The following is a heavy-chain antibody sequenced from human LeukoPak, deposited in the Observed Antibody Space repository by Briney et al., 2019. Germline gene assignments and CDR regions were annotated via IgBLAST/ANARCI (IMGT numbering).Heavy chain of an antibody. V-gene: IGHV3-21*01. J-gene: IGHJ2*01. CDR3: AREDGAAVAGSWYFDL. D-gene: IGHD6-19*01. CDR2: ISSSSSYI. CDR1: GFAFSTYW. Sequence: PGGSLRLSCAASGFAFSTYWMHWVRQAPGKGLEWVSSISSSSSYIYYADSVKGRFTISRDNAKNSLYLQMNSLRAEDTAVYYCAREDGAAVAGSWYFDLWGRGTLVTVSS.